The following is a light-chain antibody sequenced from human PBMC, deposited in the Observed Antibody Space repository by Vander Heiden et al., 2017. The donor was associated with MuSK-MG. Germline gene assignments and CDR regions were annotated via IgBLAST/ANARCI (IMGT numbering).Light chain of an antibody. J-gene: IGKJ1*01. Sequence: AIQMTQSPSSLSASVGDRVTITCRASQGIGNDLGWYQQKPGTAPKLLIYAASSLQSGVPSRFSGSGSGTDFTLTITSLQPEDIATYYCRQYDNYPRTFGPGTKVEIK. CDR3: RQYDNYPRT. CDR2: AAS. V-gene: IGKV1-6*01. CDR1: QGIGND.